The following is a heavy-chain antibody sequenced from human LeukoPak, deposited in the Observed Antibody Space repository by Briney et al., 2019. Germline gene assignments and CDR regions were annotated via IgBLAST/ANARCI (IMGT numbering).Heavy chain of an antibody. V-gene: IGHV3-20*04. CDR3: AREDTKYDILTGYGY. CDR1: GFTFDDYG. D-gene: IGHD3-9*01. J-gene: IGHJ4*02. Sequence: GGSLRLSCAASGFTFDDYGMSWVRQAPGKGLEWVSGINWNGGSTGYADSVKGRFTISRDNAKNSLYLQMNSLRAEDTALYYCAREDTKYDILTGYGYWGQGTLVTVSS. CDR2: INWNGGST.